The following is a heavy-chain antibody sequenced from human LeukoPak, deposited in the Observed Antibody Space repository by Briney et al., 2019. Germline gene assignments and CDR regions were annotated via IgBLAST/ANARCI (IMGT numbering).Heavy chain of an antibody. D-gene: IGHD6-19*01. CDR1: GFTFSSYW. CDR3: SSSGWDH. CDR2: ISGNGGST. Sequence: GGSLRLSCAASGFTFSSYWMIWVRQAPGKGLEWVSGISGNGGSTYYADSVKGRFTISRDNSKNTLYLQMNSLRAEDTAVYYCSSSGWDHWGQGTLVTVSS. J-gene: IGHJ4*02. V-gene: IGHV3-23*01.